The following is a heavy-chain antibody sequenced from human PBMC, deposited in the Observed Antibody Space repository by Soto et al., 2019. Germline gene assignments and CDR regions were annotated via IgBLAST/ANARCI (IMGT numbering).Heavy chain of an antibody. CDR3: ARRSELRFLEWLPPDRDAFDI. D-gene: IGHD3-3*01. CDR2: MNPNSGNT. V-gene: IGHV1-8*01. CDR1: GYTFTSYD. Sequence: ASVKVSCKASGYTFTSYDINWVRQATGQGLEWMGWMNPNSGNTGYAQKFQGRVTMTRNTSISTAYMELSSLRSEDTAVYYCARRSELRFLEWLPPDRDAFDIWGQGTMVTVSS. J-gene: IGHJ3*02.